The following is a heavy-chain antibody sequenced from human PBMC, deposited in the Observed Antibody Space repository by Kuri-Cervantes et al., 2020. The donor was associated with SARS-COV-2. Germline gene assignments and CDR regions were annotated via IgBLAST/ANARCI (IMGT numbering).Heavy chain of an antibody. D-gene: IGHD3-3*01. Sequence: GESLKISCAASGFTFSSHSMNWVRQAPGKGLEWISYISSRSRTIYYADSVKGRFTISRDNSKNTLYLQMNSLRAEDTAVYYCAKDLNLETYYDSWSGYYYYYGMDVWGQGTTVTVSS. CDR2: ISSRSRTI. V-gene: IGHV3-48*01. CDR3: AKDLNLETYYDSWSGYYYYYGMDV. CDR1: GFTFSSHS. J-gene: IGHJ6*02.